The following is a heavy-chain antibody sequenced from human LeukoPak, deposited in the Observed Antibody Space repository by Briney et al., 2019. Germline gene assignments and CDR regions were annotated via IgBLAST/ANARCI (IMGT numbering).Heavy chain of an antibody. J-gene: IGHJ4*02. CDR1: GLTIGDDA. CDR2: ISSSSSYI. D-gene: IGHD6-19*01. CDR3: ARVNEAVAGTDY. V-gene: IGHV3-21*01. Sequence: PGGSLRLSCTTSGLTIGDDAVNWVRQAPGKGLEWVSSISSSSSYIYYADSVKDRFTISRDNAKNSLYLRMNGLRAEDTAVYYCARVNEAVAGTDYWGQGTLVTVSS.